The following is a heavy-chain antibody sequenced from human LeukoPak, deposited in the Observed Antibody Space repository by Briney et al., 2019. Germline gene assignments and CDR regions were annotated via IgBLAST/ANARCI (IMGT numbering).Heavy chain of an antibody. Sequence: SQTLSLTCTVSGGSISSGSYYWSWIRQPAGKGLEWIGRIYTSGSTNYNPSLKSRATISVDTSKNQFSLKLSSVTAADTAVYYRARSGHYYDSSGYYSYYFDYWGQGTLVTVSS. CDR3: ARSGHYYDSSGYYSYYFDY. J-gene: IGHJ4*02. CDR1: GGSISSGSYY. V-gene: IGHV4-61*02. D-gene: IGHD3-22*01. CDR2: IYTSGST.